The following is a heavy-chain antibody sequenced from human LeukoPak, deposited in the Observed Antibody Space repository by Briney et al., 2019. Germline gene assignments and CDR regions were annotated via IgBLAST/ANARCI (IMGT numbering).Heavy chain of an antibody. V-gene: IGHV4-59*01. D-gene: IGHD6-6*01. Sequence: SETLSLTCTVSGGSISSYYWSWIRQPPGKGLEWIGYIYYSGSTNYNPSLKSRVTISVDTSKNQFSLKLSSVTAADTAVYYCARVRIAAWAFDIWGQGTMVTVSS. CDR2: IYYSGST. J-gene: IGHJ3*02. CDR1: GGSISSYY. CDR3: ARVRIAAWAFDI.